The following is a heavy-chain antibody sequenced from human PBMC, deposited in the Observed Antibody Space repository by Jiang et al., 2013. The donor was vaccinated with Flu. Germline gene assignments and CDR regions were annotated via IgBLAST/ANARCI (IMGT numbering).Heavy chain of an antibody. Sequence: TLSLTCTVSGDSITSNNWWTWVRQSPGKGLEWIGEIYPTGKTNYNPSLQSRVTISVDISKNQFSLKVNSVTAADTAVYYCARDNTSGDWYDLWGQGTLVIVSS. CDR2: IYPTGKT. CDR1: GDSITSNNW. D-gene: IGHD3-3*01. V-gene: IGHV4-4*02. CDR3: ARDNTSGDWYDL. J-gene: IGHJ4*02.